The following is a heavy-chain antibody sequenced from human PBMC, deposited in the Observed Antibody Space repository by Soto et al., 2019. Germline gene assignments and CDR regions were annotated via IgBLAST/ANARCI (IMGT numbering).Heavy chain of an antibody. V-gene: IGHV3-30-3*01. Sequence: GGSLRLSCAASGFTFSSYAMHWVRQAPGKGLEWVAVISYDGSNKYYADSVKGRFTISRDNSKNTLYLQMNSLRAEDTAVYYCARDHFIIAAAAPTDYYYGMDVWGQGTTVTVSS. D-gene: IGHD6-13*01. CDR1: GFTFSSYA. CDR2: ISYDGSNK. J-gene: IGHJ6*02. CDR3: ARDHFIIAAAAPTDYYYGMDV.